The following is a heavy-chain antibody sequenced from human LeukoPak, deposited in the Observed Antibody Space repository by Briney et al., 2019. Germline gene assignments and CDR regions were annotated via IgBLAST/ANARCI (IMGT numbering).Heavy chain of an antibody. Sequence: ASVTVSCKASGYTFPSYDISWVRQAPGQGLEWMGWISAYNGNTNYAQEVQGRVTMTTDTSTSTAYMELRSLRSDDTAVYYCARDTSAGPDAFDIWGQGTMVTVSS. CDR3: ARDTSAGPDAFDI. V-gene: IGHV1-18*01. CDR1: GYTFPSYD. J-gene: IGHJ3*02. CDR2: ISAYNGNT. D-gene: IGHD2/OR15-2a*01.